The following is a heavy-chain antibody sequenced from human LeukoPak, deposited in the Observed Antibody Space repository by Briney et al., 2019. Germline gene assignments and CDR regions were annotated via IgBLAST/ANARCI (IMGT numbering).Heavy chain of an antibody. J-gene: IGHJ4*02. Sequence: SSETLSLTCTVSGGSISSGSYYWSWIRQPAGKGLEWIGRIYTSGSTNYNPSLKSRVTISVDTSKNQFSLKLSSVTAADTAVYYCAREGRIVVVPAAMGYWGQGTLVTVSS. CDR2: IYTSGST. V-gene: IGHV4-61*02. D-gene: IGHD2-2*01. CDR1: GGSISSGSYY. CDR3: AREGRIVVVPAAMGY.